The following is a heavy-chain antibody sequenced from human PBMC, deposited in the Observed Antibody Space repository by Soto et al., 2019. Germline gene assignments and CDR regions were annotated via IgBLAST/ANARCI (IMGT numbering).Heavy chain of an antibody. V-gene: IGHV3-21*01. D-gene: IGHD3-10*01. CDR3: ARDMVRGVIITSGGWFDP. CDR1: GFTFSSYS. J-gene: IGHJ5*02. Sequence: EVQLVESGGGLVKPGGSLRLSCAASGFTFSSYSMNWVRQAPGKGLEWVSSISSSSSNIYYADSVKGRFTISGDNAKNSLYLQMNSLRAEDTAVYYCARDMVRGVIITSGGWFDPWGQGTLVTVSS. CDR2: ISSSSSNI.